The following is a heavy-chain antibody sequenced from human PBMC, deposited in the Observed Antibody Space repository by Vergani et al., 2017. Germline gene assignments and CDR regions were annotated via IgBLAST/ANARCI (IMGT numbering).Heavy chain of an antibody. CDR1: GFTFSSYS. J-gene: IGHJ5*02. V-gene: IGHV3-21*01. CDR3: ARWSSSSGWFDP. CDR2: ISSSSRYI. Sequence: EVQLVESGGGLVKPGGSLRLSCAASGFTFSSYSMNWVRQAPGKGLEWVSSISSSSRYIYYADSVKGRFTISRDNAKNSLYLQMNSLRAEDTAVYYCARWSSSSGWFDPWGQGTLVTVSS. D-gene: IGHD6-6*01.